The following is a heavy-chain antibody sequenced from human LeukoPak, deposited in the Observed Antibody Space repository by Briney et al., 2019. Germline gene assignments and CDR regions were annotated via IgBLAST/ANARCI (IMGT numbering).Heavy chain of an antibody. V-gene: IGHV4-34*01. CDR1: GGSFSGYY. J-gene: IGHJ6*03. CDR2: INHSG. Sequence: SETLSLTCAVYGGSFSGYYWSWIRQPPGKGLEWIGEINHSGNYNPSLKSRVTISVDTSRNQFSLKLTYVTAADTAVYFCAGSGSPSTTRRGKQGPPPYMDVWGKGTTVTVSS. D-gene: IGHD2-15*01. CDR3: AGSGSPSTTRRGKQGPPPYMDV.